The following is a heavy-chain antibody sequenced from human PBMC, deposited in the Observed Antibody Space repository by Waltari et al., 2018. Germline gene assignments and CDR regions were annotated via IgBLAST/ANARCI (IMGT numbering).Heavy chain of an antibody. Sequence: EVQLLESGGGLVQPGGSLRLSCAASGFTFSSYAMSWVRQAPGKGLEWVSAISGSGGSTSYADSVKGRFTISRDNSKNTLYLQMNSLRAEDTAVYYCAKGLRYYYDSSGYEYYFDYWGQGTLVTVSS. CDR2: ISGSGGST. CDR1: GFTFSSYA. D-gene: IGHD3-22*01. V-gene: IGHV3-23*01. CDR3: AKGLRYYYDSSGYEYYFDY. J-gene: IGHJ4*02.